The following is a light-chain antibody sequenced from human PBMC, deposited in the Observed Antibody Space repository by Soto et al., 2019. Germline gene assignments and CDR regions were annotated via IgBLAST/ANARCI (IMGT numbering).Light chain of an antibody. CDR3: MQGTHWPPIT. V-gene: IGKV2-30*01. CDR2: KVS. CDR1: QSLVYSDGNTY. Sequence: DVVVTQSPLSLPVTLGQAASISCRSSQSLVYSDGNTYLSWFHQRTGQSPRRLIYKVSNRDSGVPDRFSGSGSGTDFTLKISRVEAEDVGVYYCMQGTHWPPITFGQGTRLEI. J-gene: IGKJ5*01.